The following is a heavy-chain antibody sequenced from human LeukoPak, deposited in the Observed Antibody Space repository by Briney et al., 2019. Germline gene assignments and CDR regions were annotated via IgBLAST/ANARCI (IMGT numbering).Heavy chain of an antibody. D-gene: IGHD5-18*01. V-gene: IGHV4-4*09. CDR2: IYTSGST. Sequence: PSETLSLTCTVSGGSISSYYWSWIRQPPGKGLEWIGYIYTSGSTNYNPSLKSRVTISVDTSKNQFSLKLSCVTAADTAVYYCASRNPDVDTAMASYWYFDLWGRGTLVTVSS. CDR3: ASRNPDVDTAMASYWYFDL. CDR1: GGSISSYY. J-gene: IGHJ2*01.